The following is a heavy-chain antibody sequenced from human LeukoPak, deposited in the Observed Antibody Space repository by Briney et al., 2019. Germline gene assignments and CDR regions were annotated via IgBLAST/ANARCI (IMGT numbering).Heavy chain of an antibody. D-gene: IGHD3-22*01. V-gene: IGHV1-2*02. J-gene: IGHJ3*02. Sequence: ASVKVSYKASGYTFTGYYMHWVRQAPGQGLEWMGWINPNSGGTNYAQTFQGRVTMTRDTSVSTAYMELSRLRSDDTALYYCASLYYDSSAFNIWGQGTMVTVSS. CDR3: ASLYYDSSAFNI. CDR2: INPNSGGT. CDR1: GYTFTGYY.